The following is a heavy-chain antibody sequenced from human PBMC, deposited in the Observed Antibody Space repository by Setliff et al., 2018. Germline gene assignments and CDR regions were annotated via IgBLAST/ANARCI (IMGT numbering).Heavy chain of an antibody. Sequence: PSETLSLTCVVYGDSFSDYYWSWIRQPPGKGLEWLGRIYTSGTTNYSPSFKSRVTISADTSKNQIALKLSSVTAADTAVYYCAKEYVVIQFVTNGHNHYGMDVWGQGTTVTVSS. CDR2: IYTSGTT. D-gene: IGHD2-21*01. V-gene: IGHV4-59*10. CDR1: GDSFSDYY. CDR3: AKEYVVIQFVTNGHNHYGMDV. J-gene: IGHJ6*02.